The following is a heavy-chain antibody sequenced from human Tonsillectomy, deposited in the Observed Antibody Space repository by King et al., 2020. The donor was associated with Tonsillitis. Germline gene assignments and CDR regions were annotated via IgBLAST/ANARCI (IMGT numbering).Heavy chain of an antibody. V-gene: IGHV4-39*01. CDR1: GGSISSSSYY. D-gene: IGHD3-9*01. J-gene: IGHJ3*02. CDR3: ASGLRRAYYDILTGYQDDAFDI. CDR2: IYYSGST. Sequence: LQLQESGPGLVKPSETLSLTCTVSGGSISSSSYYWGGIRQPPGKGLEWIGSIYYSGSTYYKPSLKSRVTISVDTSKNQFSLKLSSVTAADTAVYYCASGLRRAYYDILTGYQDDAFDIWGQGTMVTVSS.